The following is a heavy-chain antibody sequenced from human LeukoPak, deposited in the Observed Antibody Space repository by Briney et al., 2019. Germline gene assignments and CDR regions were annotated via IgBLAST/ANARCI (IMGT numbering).Heavy chain of an antibody. Sequence: SETLSLTCTVSGGSISSSSYYWGWIRQPPGKGLEWIGSIYYSGSTYYNPSLKSRVTISVDTSKNQFSLKLSSVTAADTAVYYCARGSGRTKYSGLMYYFDYWGQGTLVTVSS. J-gene: IGHJ4*02. CDR1: GGSISSSSYY. D-gene: IGHD1-26*01. CDR2: IYYSGST. V-gene: IGHV4-39*07. CDR3: ARGSGRTKYSGLMYYFDY.